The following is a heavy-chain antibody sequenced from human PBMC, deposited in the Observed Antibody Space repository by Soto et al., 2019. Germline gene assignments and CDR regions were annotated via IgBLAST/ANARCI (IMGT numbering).Heavy chain of an antibody. J-gene: IGHJ6*03. Sequence: GGSLRLSCAASGFTFSDYYMSWIRQAPGKGLEWVSYISSSGSTIYYADSVKGRFTISRDNAKNSLYLQMNSLRAEDTAVYYCARDRLGSGYFYYYYYMDVWGKGTTVTVSS. CDR1: GFTFSDYY. D-gene: IGHD5-12*01. CDR3: ARDRLGSGYFYYYYYMDV. CDR2: ISSSGSTI. V-gene: IGHV3-11*01.